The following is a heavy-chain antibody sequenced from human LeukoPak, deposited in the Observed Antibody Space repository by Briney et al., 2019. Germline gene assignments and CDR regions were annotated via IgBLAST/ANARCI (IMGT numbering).Heavy chain of an antibody. CDR3: ARTGVVVPAAIQTNWFDP. J-gene: IGHJ5*02. V-gene: IGHV4-59*01. CDR2: IYYSGST. Sequence: PSETLSLTCTVSGGSISSYYWSWIRQPPGKGLEWIGYIYYSGSTNYNPSLKSRVTISVDTSKNQFPLKLSSVTAADTAVYYCARTGVVVPAAIQTNWFDPWGQGTLVTVSS. D-gene: IGHD2-2*01. CDR1: GGSISSYY.